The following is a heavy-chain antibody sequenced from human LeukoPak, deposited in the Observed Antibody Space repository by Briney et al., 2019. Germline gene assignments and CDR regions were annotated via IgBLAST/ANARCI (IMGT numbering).Heavy chain of an antibody. CDR2: ISACNGNT. CDR3: ARDKYQYCSGGSCYYFDY. V-gene: IGHV1-18*01. J-gene: IGHJ4*02. CDR1: GYTFTSYG. Sequence: ASVKVSCKASGYTFTSYGISWVRQAPGQGLEWMGWISACNGNTNYAQKLQGRVTMTTDTSTSTAYMELRSLRSDDTAVYYCARDKYQYCSGGSCYYFDYWGQGTLVTVSS. D-gene: IGHD2-15*01.